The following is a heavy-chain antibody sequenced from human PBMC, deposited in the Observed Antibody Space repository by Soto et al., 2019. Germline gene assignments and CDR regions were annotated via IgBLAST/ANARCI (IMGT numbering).Heavy chain of an antibody. CDR2: IYHSGST. J-gene: IGHJ6*02. D-gene: IGHD3-3*01. V-gene: IGHV4-38-2*02. Sequence: PSETLSLTCAVSGYSISSGYYWGWIRQPPGKGLEWIGSIYHSGSTYYNPSLKSRVTIPVDTSKNQFSLKLSSVTAADTAVYYCARDHRPQMHYDFWSGYSGNYYYGMDVWGQGTTVTVSS. CDR1: GYSISSGYY. CDR3: ARDHRPQMHYDFWSGYSGNYYYGMDV.